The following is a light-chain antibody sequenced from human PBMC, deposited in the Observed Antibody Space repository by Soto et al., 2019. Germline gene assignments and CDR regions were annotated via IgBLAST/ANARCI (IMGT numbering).Light chain of an antibody. CDR3: QHRSNG. J-gene: IGKJ2*01. CDR2: GAS. Sequence: ETVLTQSPDTLSLSPGERVTLSCRASQSVGSYLVWYQQKPGQAPRLLIYGASNRATGIPARFSGSGSGTDFTLTISNLEPEDFAVYYCQHRSNGFGQGTKLEIK. CDR1: QSVGSY. V-gene: IGKV3-11*01.